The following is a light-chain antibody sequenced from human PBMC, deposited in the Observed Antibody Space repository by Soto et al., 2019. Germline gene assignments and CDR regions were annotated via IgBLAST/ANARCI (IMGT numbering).Light chain of an antibody. V-gene: IGKV3-20*01. J-gene: IGKJ1*01. CDR1: QSVSSSY. Sequence: EIVLTQSPGTLSLSPGERATLSCRASQSVSSSYLAWYQQKPGQAPRLLIYGASSRAPGIPDRFSGSGSGTDFTPTSSRLEPEDLSVYYCQQYGSSPGTFGQGTKVEIK. CDR2: GAS. CDR3: QQYGSSPGT.